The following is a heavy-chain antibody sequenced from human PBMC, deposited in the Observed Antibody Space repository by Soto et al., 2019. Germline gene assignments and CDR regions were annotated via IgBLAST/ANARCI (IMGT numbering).Heavy chain of an antibody. Sequence: QVQLVQSGAEVKKPGSSVKVSCKASGGTFSSYAISWVRQAPGQGLEWMGGIIPISETTNYAQKVQGRVTSTADESKSTAYMELSSLRSEDTAVYYCARTQGSSTSLEIYYYYGYGMDVWGQGTTVTVSS. J-gene: IGHJ6*02. D-gene: IGHD2-2*01. CDR1: GGTFSSYA. V-gene: IGHV1-69*01. CDR2: IIPISETT. CDR3: ARTQGSSTSLEIYYYYGYGMDV.